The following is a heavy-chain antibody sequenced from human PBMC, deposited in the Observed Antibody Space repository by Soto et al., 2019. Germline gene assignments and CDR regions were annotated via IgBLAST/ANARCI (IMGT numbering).Heavy chain of an antibody. CDR2: IYHSGST. CDR3: ARESIGYSHGPFDY. CDR1: GHSISSDYY. V-gene: IGHV4-38-2*01. J-gene: IGHJ4*02. Sequence: SETLSLTCAVSGHSISSDYYWGWIRQPPGKGLEWIGSIYHSGSTYYNPSLKSRVTISVDTSKNQFSLKLSSVTAADTAVYYCARESIGYSHGPFDYWGQGTLVPVPS. D-gene: IGHD5-18*01.